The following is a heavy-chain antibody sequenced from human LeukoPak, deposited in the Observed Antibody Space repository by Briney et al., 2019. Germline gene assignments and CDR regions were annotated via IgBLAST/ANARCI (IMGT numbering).Heavy chain of an antibody. J-gene: IGHJ4*02. V-gene: IGHV3-30*18. CDR2: ISYDGTNK. CDR3: AESWGVEYTDGFFIGVDY. CDR1: GFTFSSYG. Sequence: PGGSLRLSCAASGFTFSSYGMHWVRQAPGKGLEWLAIISYDGTNKYYADSVKGRFTISRDNSKNTLYLQMNSLRVEDTAVFYCAESWGVEYTDGFFIGVDYWGQGTLVTVSS. D-gene: IGHD2-8*01.